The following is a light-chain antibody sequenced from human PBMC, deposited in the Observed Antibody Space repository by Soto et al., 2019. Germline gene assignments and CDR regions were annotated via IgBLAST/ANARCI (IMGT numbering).Light chain of an antibody. CDR1: QSVSSY. Sequence: EIVLTQSPATLSLSPGERATLSCRASQSVSSYLAWYQQKPGQAPRLLIYDASNRASGIPARFSGSGSGTDFTLTIRSLEPEDFAVYYCQQRSGTFGQGTKVELK. CDR3: QQRSGT. V-gene: IGKV3-11*01. CDR2: DAS. J-gene: IGKJ1*01.